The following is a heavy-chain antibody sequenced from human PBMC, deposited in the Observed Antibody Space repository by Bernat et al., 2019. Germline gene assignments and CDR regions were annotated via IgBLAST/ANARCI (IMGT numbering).Heavy chain of an antibody. V-gene: IGHV3-33*01. CDR2: IWYDGSNK. CDR1: GFTFSSYG. D-gene: IGHD4-17*01. J-gene: IGHJ1*01. Sequence: QVQLVESGGGVVQPGRSLRLSCAASGFTFSSYGMHWVRQAPGKGLEWVAVIWYDGSNKYYADSVKGRFTISRDNSKNTLYLQINSLRAEDTAVYYCARPRGGDYDEAGFAEYFQHWGQGTLVTVSS. CDR3: ARPRGGDYDEAGFAEYFQH.